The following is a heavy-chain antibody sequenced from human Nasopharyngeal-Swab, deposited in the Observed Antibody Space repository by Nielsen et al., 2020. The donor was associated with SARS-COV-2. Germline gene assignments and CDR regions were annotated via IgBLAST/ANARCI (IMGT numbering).Heavy chain of an antibody. V-gene: IGHV3-21*01. J-gene: IGHJ5*02. CDR2: ISSSSSYI. CDR1: GFTFSSYS. Sequence: LSLTCAAAGFTFSSYSMNWVRQAPGKGLEWVSSISSSSSYIYYADSVKGRFTISRDNAKNSLYLQMNSLRAEDTGVYYCARGGVRSYWFDPWGQGTLVTVSS. D-gene: IGHD3-16*01. CDR3: ARGGVRSYWFDP.